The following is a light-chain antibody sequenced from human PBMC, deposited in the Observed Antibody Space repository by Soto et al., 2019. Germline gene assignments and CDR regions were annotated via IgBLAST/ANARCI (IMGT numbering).Light chain of an antibody. CDR1: ISDIGAYDL. Sequence: QCFLTQPSPLSVSPGQSITVSFSGTISDIGAYDLVSWYQQHPGRAPKLIIYEVSHRFSGLSYRFSGSKSGNTASLTISGLQAEDEGDYYCTSFAPGRIYVFGSGTKVTVL. CDR2: EVS. V-gene: IGLV2-14*03. CDR3: TSFAPGRIYV. J-gene: IGLJ1*01.